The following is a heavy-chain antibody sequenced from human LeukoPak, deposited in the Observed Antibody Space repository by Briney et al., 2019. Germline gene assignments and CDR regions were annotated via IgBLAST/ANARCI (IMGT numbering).Heavy chain of an antibody. Sequence: GASVTVSFKSSGYTFTIYGISWVRQAPGQGLEWMGWISAYNGNTNYAQKLQGRVTMTTDTSTSTAYMELRSLRSDDTAVYYCARDSDYGDYVSWGQGTLVTVSS. J-gene: IGHJ4*02. CDR1: GYTFTIYG. CDR2: ISAYNGNT. V-gene: IGHV1-18*01. D-gene: IGHD4-17*01. CDR3: ARDSDYGDYVS.